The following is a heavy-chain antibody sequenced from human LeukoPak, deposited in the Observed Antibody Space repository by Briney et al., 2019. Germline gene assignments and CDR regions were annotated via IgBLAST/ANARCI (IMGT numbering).Heavy chain of an antibody. CDR2: ISTGGST. J-gene: IGHJ4*02. CDR3: ARRRTTGTTGYFDY. CDR1: RGSISTYY. D-gene: IGHD1-1*01. Sequence: ETLSLTCTNSRGSISTYYWSWIRQPPGKGLEWFGYISTGGSTNYNPSLKSRVTISVDTSKNQFSLNLSSVTAADTAVYYCARRRTTGTTGYFDYCGQGTLVTVSS. V-gene: IGHV4-4*09.